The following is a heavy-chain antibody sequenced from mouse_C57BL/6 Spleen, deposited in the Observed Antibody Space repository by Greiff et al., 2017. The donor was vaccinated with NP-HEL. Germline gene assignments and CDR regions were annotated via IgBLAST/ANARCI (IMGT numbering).Heavy chain of an antibody. CDR3: ARGDDYDPYYFDY. CDR1: GFTFTDYY. V-gene: IGHV7-3*01. D-gene: IGHD2-4*01. Sequence: EVMLVESGGGLVQPGGSLSLSCAASGFTFTDYYMSWVRQPPGKALEWLGFIRNKANGYTTEYSAPVKGRFTISRDNSQSILYLQMNALRAEDSATYYCARGDDYDPYYFDYWGQGTTLTVSS. J-gene: IGHJ2*01. CDR2: IRNKANGYTT.